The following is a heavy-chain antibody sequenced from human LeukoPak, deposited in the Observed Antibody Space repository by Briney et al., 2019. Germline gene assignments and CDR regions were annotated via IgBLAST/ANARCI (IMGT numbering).Heavy chain of an antibody. CDR3: ARGMGVLVPAATWFDP. Sequence: GASVKVSCKASGGTFSSYAISWVRQATGQGLEWVGGIIPIFGTANYAQKFQGRVTITADKSTSTAYMDLSRLRSDDTAVYYCARGMGVLVPAATWFDPWGQGTLVTVSS. CDR2: IIPIFGTA. D-gene: IGHD2-2*01. J-gene: IGHJ5*02. V-gene: IGHV1-69*06. CDR1: GGTFSSYA.